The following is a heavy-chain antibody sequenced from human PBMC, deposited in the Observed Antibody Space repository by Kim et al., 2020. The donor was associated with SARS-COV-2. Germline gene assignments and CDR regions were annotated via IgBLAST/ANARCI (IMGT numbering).Heavy chain of an antibody. CDR3: ARVQDDY. V-gene: IGHV4-34*01. J-gene: IGHJ4*02. CDR2: INHSGST. CDR1: GGSFSGYY. Sequence: SETLSLTCAVYGGSFSGYYWSWIRQPPGKGLEWIGEINHSGSTTYNPSPKSRVTITADTSKNQFSLKLSSVTAADTAVYYCARVQDDYWGQGTLVTVSS.